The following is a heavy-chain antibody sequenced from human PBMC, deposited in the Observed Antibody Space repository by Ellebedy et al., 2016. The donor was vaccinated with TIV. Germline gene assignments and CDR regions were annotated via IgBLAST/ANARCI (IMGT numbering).Heavy chain of an antibody. CDR3: ARTLEYGDNYYLDY. CDR1: GYSFTAFT. J-gene: IGHJ4*02. Sequence: ASVKVSCXGSGYSFTAFTIHWLRQAPGQRLEWIGWIVAGSGNTRSSQRLQGRVSFTRDASARISYMFLSSLRSEDTAVYYCARTLEYGDNYYLDYWGQGTLVTVSS. D-gene: IGHD4-23*01. V-gene: IGHV1-3*01. CDR2: IVAGSGNT.